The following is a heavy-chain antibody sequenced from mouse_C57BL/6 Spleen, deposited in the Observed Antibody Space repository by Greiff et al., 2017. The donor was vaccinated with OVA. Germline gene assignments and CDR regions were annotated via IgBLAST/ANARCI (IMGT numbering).Heavy chain of an antibody. D-gene: IGHD2-2*01. CDR1: GYAFSSSW. CDR3: AREGAFYYGYDGPIDY. CDR2: IYPGDGDT. V-gene: IGHV1-82*01. Sequence: QVQLQQSGPELVKPGASVKISCKASGYAFSSSWMNWVKQRPGKGLEWIGRIYPGDGDTNYNGKFKGKATLTADKSSSTAYMQLSSLTSEDSAVYFCAREGAFYYGYDGPIDYWGQGTTLTVSS. J-gene: IGHJ2*01.